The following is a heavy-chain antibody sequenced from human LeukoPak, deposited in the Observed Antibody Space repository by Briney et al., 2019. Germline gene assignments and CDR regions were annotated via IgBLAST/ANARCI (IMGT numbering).Heavy chain of an antibody. V-gene: IGHV3-15*01. CDR3: TSGYSSGWYFIDY. CDR1: GFTFSNAW. Sequence: GGSLRLSCAASGFTFSNAWMSWVRQAPGKGLEWVGRIKSKIDGRTTDYPAPVKGRFTISRDDSKNTLYLQMNSLKTEDTAVYYCTSGYSSGWYFIDYWGQGTLVTVSS. J-gene: IGHJ4*02. CDR2: IKSKIDGRTT. D-gene: IGHD6-19*01.